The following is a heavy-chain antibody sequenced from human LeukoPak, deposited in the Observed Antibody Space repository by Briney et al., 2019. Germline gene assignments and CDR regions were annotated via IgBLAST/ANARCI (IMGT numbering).Heavy chain of an antibody. CDR2: IFYSGST. CDR1: GGSISSGDYY. D-gene: IGHD4-17*01. CDR3: ARERYGRDAFDI. J-gene: IGHJ3*02. V-gene: IGHV4-30-4*01. Sequence: SQTLSLTCTVSGGSISSGDYYWSWIRQPPGKGLEWIGYIFYSGSTYYNPSLKSRVTISVDTSKNQFSLRLSSVTAADTAVYYCARERYGRDAFDIWGQGTMVTVSS.